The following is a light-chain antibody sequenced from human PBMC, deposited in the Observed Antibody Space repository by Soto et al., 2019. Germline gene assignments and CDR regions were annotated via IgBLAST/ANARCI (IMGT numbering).Light chain of an antibody. CDR1: QSVSSN. CDR2: GAS. Sequence: EIVMTQSPTILSLSPGERATPSSRASQSVSSNLAWYQQKPGQAPRLLIYGASTRATGIPARFSGSGSGTEFTLTISSLRSEDFAVYYCQQYNNWPPITFGQGTRLEI. CDR3: QQYNNWPPIT. J-gene: IGKJ5*01. V-gene: IGKV3-15*01.